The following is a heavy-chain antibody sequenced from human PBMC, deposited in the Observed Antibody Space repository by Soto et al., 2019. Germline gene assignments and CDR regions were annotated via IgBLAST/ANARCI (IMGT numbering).Heavy chain of an antibody. J-gene: IGHJ4*02. D-gene: IGHD6-19*01. Sequence: SLRLSFAASGFSFVNYAMNWVRQAPGKGLEWVSGLSGSGTSTYYADSVKGRFTISRDNSRDTLFLQMNSLTADDTAVYYCAKATTNGGWFNPFDSWGQGALVTVSS. CDR2: LSGSGTST. CDR3: AKATTNGGWFNPFDS. V-gene: IGHV3-23*01. CDR1: GFSFVNYA.